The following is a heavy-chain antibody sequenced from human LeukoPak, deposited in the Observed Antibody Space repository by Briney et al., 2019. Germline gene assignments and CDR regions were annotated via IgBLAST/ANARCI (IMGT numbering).Heavy chain of an antibody. V-gene: IGHV1-46*01. CDR2: IYPRDGST. Sequence: ALVKVSCKASGYGFTSNYIHWVRQAPGQGLEWMGMIYPRDGSTSYAQRFQDRVTVTRDTSTSTVHMELSGLRSEDTAVYYCARDQEGFDYWGQGTLVTVSS. CDR1: GYGFTSNY. CDR3: ARDQEGFDY. J-gene: IGHJ4*02.